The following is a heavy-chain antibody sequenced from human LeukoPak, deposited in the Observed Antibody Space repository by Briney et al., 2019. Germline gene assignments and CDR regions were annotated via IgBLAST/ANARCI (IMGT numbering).Heavy chain of an antibody. D-gene: IGHD5/OR15-5a*01. CDR1: GYTFSNYA. V-gene: IGHV1-3*03. Sequence: ASVKVSCKASGYTFSNYATNWVRQAPGQGLEWMGWINAGNGNTKYSQEFQGRVTITRDTSASTAYMELSSLRSEDMAVYYCARVSKNYFDYWGQGTLVTVSS. J-gene: IGHJ4*02. CDR2: INAGNGNT. CDR3: ARVSKNYFDY.